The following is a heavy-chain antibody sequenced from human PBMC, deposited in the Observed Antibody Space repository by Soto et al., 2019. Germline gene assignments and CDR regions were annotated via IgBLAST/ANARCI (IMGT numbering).Heavy chain of an antibody. CDR2: ISGSGGST. D-gene: IGHD3-10*01. J-gene: IGHJ6*02. V-gene: IGHV3-23*01. CDR1: GFTFSPYA. CDR3: AKGLRRLLRAQYYYGLDV. Sequence: PRGSLRPSCAASGFTFSPYAMSWVRQAPGKGLEWVSSISGSGGSTHYADSVKGRFTVSRDNSKRALSLQMSSLREEDTATYYCAKGLRRLLRAQYYYGLDVWGRGTTVTVSS.